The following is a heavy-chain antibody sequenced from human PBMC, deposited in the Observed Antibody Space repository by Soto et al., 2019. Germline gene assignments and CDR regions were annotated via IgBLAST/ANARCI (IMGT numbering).Heavy chain of an antibody. CDR1: GFTFSSYG. D-gene: IGHD2-15*01. V-gene: IGHV3-33*01. J-gene: IGHJ4*02. CDR2: IWYDGSNK. Sequence: QVQLVESGGGVVQPGRSLRLSCAASGFTFSSYGMHWVRQAPGKGLEWVVVIWYDGSNKYYADSVKGRFTISRDNSKNTLYLQMNSLRAEDTAVYYCARDGLGYCSGGSCYHYYFDYWGQGTLVTVSS. CDR3: ARDGLGYCSGGSCYHYYFDY.